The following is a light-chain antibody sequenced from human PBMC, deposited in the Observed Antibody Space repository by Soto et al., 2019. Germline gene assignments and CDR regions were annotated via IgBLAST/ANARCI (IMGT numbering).Light chain of an antibody. CDR2: EGS. J-gene: IGLJ1*01. CDR3: CSYAGSSTYV. V-gene: IGLV2-23*01. Sequence: QSALTHPASVSGSPGQSITISCTGTSSNVGTYNLVSWYQQHSGKAPKLMIYEGSKRPSGVSNRFSGSKSGTTASLTISGLQAEDEADYYCCSYAGSSTYVFGTGTKVTVL. CDR1: SSNVGTYNL.